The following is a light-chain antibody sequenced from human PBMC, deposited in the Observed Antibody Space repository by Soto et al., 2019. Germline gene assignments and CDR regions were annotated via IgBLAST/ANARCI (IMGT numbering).Light chain of an antibody. V-gene: IGKV1-5*03. CDR3: QQYNSYPT. Sequence: DIQMTQSPSTLSASVGDRVTITCRARQSISSWLAWYQQKPGKAPNLLIYKASSLESGIPSRLSGSGSGTEFTLTISSLQPDDFATYYCQQYNSYPTFGQQTRLEIK. J-gene: IGKJ5*01. CDR2: KAS. CDR1: QSISSW.